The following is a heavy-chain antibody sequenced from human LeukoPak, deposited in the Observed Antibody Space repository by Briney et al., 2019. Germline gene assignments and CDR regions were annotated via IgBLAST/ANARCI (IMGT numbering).Heavy chain of an antibody. CDR1: GYTFTSYG. CDR2: ISAYNGNT. V-gene: IGHV1-18*01. J-gene: IGHJ5*02. Sequence: ASVKVSCKASGYTFTSYGISWVRQASGQGLEWMGWISAYNGNTNYAQKLQGRVTMTTDTSTSTAYMELRSLRSDDTAVYYCARDILWFGEFSPNNWFDPWGQGTLVTVSS. CDR3: ARDILWFGEFSPNNWFDP. D-gene: IGHD3-10*01.